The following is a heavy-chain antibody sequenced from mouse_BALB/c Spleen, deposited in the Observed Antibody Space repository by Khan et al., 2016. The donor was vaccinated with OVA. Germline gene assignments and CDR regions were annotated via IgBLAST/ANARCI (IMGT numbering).Heavy chain of an antibody. D-gene: IGHD2-10*01. CDR1: GFSLTGYG. V-gene: IGHV2-6-7*01. Sequence: QVQLKESGPGLVAPSQSLSITCTVSGFSLTGYGVNWVRQPPGKGLEWLGMIWGDGSTDYNSALTSRLSITKDNSKSQVFLKMDSLQTDDTARYYCARAYYANYREAMDYWGQGNSVTVSS. CDR3: ARAYYANYREAMDY. J-gene: IGHJ4*01. CDR2: IWGDGST.